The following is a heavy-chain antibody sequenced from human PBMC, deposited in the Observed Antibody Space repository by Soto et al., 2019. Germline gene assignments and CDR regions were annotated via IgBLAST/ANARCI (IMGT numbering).Heavy chain of an antibody. V-gene: IGHV1-69*13. Sequence: GASVKVSCKASGGTFSSYAISWVRQAPGQGLEWMGGIIPIFGTANYAQKFQGRVTITADESXSTDYMEMSSLRSEDTEVYYCARGSSGESYDNTDYYYYLQAVWGQGT. CDR2: IIPIFGTA. CDR1: GGTFSSYA. CDR3: ARGSSGESYDNTDYYYYLQAV. D-gene: IGHD3-10*01. J-gene: IGHJ6*02.